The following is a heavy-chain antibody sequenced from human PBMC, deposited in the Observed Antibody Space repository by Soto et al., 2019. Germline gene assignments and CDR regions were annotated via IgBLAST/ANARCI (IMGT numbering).Heavy chain of an antibody. J-gene: IGHJ4*02. Sequence: QVQLVQSGAEVKKPGASVKVSCKASGYTFTSYAMHWVRQAPGQRLEWMGWINAGNGNTKYSQKFQGRVTITRDTSASTAYMELSSLRSEDTAVYYCARVEYDFWIAPFDYWGQGTLVNGSS. CDR1: GYTFTSYA. CDR3: ARVEYDFWIAPFDY. CDR2: INAGNGNT. V-gene: IGHV1-3*01. D-gene: IGHD3-3*01.